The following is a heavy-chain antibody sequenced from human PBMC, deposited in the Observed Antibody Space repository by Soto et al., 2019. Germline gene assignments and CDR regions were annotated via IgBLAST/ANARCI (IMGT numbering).Heavy chain of an antibody. V-gene: IGHV3-23*01. CDR1: GFTFSSYA. CDR3: VKEIYCSGDICPLVPFDY. J-gene: IGHJ4*02. Sequence: GGSLRLSCAASGFTFSSYAMSWVRQAPGKGLEWVSTISGSGSGTYYADSVKGRFTVSRDNSKNTLYLQVNSLRAEDTAVYYCVKEIYCSGDICPLVPFDYWGQGTLVTVSS. D-gene: IGHD2-15*01. CDR2: ISGSGSGT.